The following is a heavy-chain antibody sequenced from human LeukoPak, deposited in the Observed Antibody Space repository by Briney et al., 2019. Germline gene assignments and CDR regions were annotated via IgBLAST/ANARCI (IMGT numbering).Heavy chain of an antibody. J-gene: IGHJ4*02. CDR1: GFTFSIYS. V-gene: IGHV3-23*01. D-gene: IGHD6-13*01. CDR2: ISSNGAST. Sequence: GGSLRLSCAVSGFTFSIYSMTWVRQAPGKGLEWVSGISSNGASTYYVDSVKGRFTISRDNSKNTLFLQMNSLRAEDTAVYYCAKRGSVGTLGHFDYWGQGTLVTVSS. CDR3: AKRGSVGTLGHFDY.